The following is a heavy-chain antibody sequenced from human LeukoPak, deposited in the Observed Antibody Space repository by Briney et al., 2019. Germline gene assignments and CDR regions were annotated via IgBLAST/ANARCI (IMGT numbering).Heavy chain of an antibody. CDR2: ISAYNGNT. Sequence: ASVKVSCKASGYTFTTYPMNWVRQAPGQGLEWMGWISAYNGNTNYAQKLQGRVTMTTDTSTSTAYMELRSLRSDDTAVYYCARGSLGLPSAFDIWGQGTMVTVSS. CDR3: ARGSLGLPSAFDI. CDR1: GYTFTTYP. V-gene: IGHV1-18*01. D-gene: IGHD5-12*01. J-gene: IGHJ3*02.